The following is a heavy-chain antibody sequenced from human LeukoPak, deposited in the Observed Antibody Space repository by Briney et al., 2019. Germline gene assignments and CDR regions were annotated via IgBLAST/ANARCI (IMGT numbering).Heavy chain of an antibody. D-gene: IGHD3-22*01. V-gene: IGHV1-46*01. Sequence: ASVKVSCKASGYTFTSYYMHWGRQAPGQGLEGMGIINPRGGSTNYAQKFQGRVTMTRDTSTSTAYIELSSLRSEDTAVYSCAKVFGSYYSDSSGYRMGDYWGQGTLVTVSS. J-gene: IGHJ4*02. CDR1: GYTFTSYY. CDR3: AKVFGSYYSDSSGYRMGDY. CDR2: INPRGGST.